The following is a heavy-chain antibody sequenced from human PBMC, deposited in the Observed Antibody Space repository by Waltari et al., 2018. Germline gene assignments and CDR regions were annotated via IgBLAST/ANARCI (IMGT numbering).Heavy chain of an antibody. V-gene: IGHV4-59*01. CDR2: IYYSGST. CDR1: GGSISSYY. D-gene: IGHD3-22*01. J-gene: IGHJ6*02. Sequence: QVQLQESGSGLVKPSETLSLTCTVSGGSISSYYWSWIRQPPGQGLEWIGYIYYSGSTNYNPSLKSRVTISVDTSKNQFSLKLSSVTAADTAVYYCASYYDSSGYYFPSLYYYYGMDVWGQGTTVTVSS. CDR3: ASYYDSSGYYFPSLYYYYGMDV.